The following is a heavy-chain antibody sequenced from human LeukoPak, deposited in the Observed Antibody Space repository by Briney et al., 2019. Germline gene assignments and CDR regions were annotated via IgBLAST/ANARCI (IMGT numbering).Heavy chain of an antibody. V-gene: IGHV3-21*01. CDR1: GFTFSSYS. CDR2: ISSSSSYI. D-gene: IGHD3-9*01. J-gene: IGHJ5*02. CDR3: ARGVLGYFRFDP. Sequence: GGSLRLSCAASGFTFSSYSLNWVRQAPGKGLEWVSSISSSSSYIYYADSVKGRFTISRDNAKNSLYLQMNSLRAEDTAVYYCARGVLGYFRFDPWGQGTLVTVSS.